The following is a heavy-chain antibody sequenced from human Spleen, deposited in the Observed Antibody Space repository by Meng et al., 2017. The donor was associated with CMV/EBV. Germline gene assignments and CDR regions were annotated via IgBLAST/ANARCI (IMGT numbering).Heavy chain of an antibody. V-gene: IGHV3-53*01. D-gene: IGHD4-23*01. CDR1: GSTVSSNY. Sequence: SGSTVSSNYMSWIRQAPGRVLEWVSVIYSGDSTYYADSVKGRFTISRDNSKNTLYLQMNSLRAEDTAVYYCARAPTTVVTYWYFDLWGRGTLVTVSS. CDR3: ARAPTTVVTYWYFDL. CDR2: IYSGDST. J-gene: IGHJ2*01.